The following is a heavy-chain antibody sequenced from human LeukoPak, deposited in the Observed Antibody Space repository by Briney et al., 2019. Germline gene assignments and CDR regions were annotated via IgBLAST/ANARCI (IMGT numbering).Heavy chain of an antibody. V-gene: IGHV3-30-3*01. D-gene: IGHD3-3*01. Sequence: GRSLRLSCAASGFTFSSYAMHWVRQAPGKGLEWVAVISYDGSNKYYADSVKGRFTISRDNSKNTLYLQMNSLRAEDTAVYYCARDKKLRFLEWLFLDWGQGTLVTVSS. J-gene: IGHJ4*02. CDR3: ARDKKLRFLEWLFLD. CDR1: GFTFSSYA. CDR2: ISYDGSNK.